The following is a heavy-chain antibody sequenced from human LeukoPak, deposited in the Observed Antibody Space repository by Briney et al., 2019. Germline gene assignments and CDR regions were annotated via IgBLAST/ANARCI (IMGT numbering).Heavy chain of an antibody. D-gene: IGHD3-3*01. V-gene: IGHV4-4*07. CDR2: IYTSGST. CDR1: GGSISSYY. CDR3: ARDRYYDFWSGYYYPYFDY. J-gene: IGHJ4*02. Sequence: PSETLSLTCTVSGGSISSYYLSWIRQPAGKGLEWIGRIYTSGSTNYNPSLKSRVTMSVDTSKNQFSLELSSVTAADTAVYYCARDRYYDFWSGYYYPYFDYWGQGTLVTVSS.